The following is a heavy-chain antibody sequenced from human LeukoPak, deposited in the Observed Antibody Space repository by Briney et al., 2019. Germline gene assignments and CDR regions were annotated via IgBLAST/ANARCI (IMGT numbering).Heavy chain of an antibody. J-gene: IGHJ6*02. CDR1: GYTLTQLS. CDR2: FDPEDGET. Sequence: ASVKVSCKVSGYTLTQLSMHWVRQAPGKGREWMGGFDPEDGETIYAQKFQGRVTMTEDTSTDTAYMELSSLRSEDTAVYCCATQSPVRYYYYGMDVWGQGTTVTVSS. CDR3: ATQSPVRYYYYGMDV. V-gene: IGHV1-24*01.